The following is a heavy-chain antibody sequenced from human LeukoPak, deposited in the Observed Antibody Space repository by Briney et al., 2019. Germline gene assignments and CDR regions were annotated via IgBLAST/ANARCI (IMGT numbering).Heavy chain of an antibody. CDR3: ARAASKEMATLI. D-gene: IGHD5-24*01. CDR1: GGPHKSYH. Sequence: ADPLSLPCTVCGGPHKSYHGRWPRQPRGKGREGSGYSYYSGSTNYNPSLKSRVTISVDTSKNQFSLKLSAVTAADTAVYYCARAASKEMATLIWGQGTLVTVSS. J-gene: IGHJ4*02. V-gene: IGHV4-59*08. CDR2: SYYSGST.